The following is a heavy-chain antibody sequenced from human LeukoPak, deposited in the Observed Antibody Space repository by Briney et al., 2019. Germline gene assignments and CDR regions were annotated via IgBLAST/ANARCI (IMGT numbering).Heavy chain of an antibody. Sequence: PSETLSLTCNVSGGSISSNTYFWGWIRRPPGKGLEWIGSIRYSGSTYYNPSLKSRVTISVDTSKNQFSLNLSSLTAADTAVYYCATSDTVSTYNWLDPWGQGTLVTVSS. CDR3: ATSDTVSTYNWLDP. CDR2: IRYSGST. V-gene: IGHV4-39*01. D-gene: IGHD5/OR15-5a*01. CDR1: GGSISSNTYF. J-gene: IGHJ5*02.